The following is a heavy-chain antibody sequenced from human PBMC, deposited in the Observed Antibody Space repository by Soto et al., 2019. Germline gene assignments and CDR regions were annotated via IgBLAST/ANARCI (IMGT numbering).Heavy chain of an antibody. J-gene: IGHJ4*02. CDR2: FDAEDGAA. D-gene: IGHD3-16*02. CDR1: GYTLTELS. CDR3: DTDLFHDYAAAWVTCRPADY. Sequence: QVELVQPGAEVKKPGASVKVSCKVSGYTLTELSMHWVRQAPGKGLEWMGVFDAEDGAASYAQNFQGRVTMTVDTSTDTAYMEVTSLRSEDTAVYYCDTDLFHDYAAAWVTCRPADYLGQGTQVTVSS. V-gene: IGHV1-24*01.